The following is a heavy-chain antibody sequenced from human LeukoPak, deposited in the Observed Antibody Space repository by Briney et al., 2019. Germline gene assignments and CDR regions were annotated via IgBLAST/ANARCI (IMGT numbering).Heavy chain of an antibody. CDR3: AKEVGTFTLDY. D-gene: IGHD1-26*01. Sequence: TGGSLRLSCAASGFSSSTYGMHWVRQAPGKGLEWVTVISYDGSDKYYADSVKGRFTISRDNSRNTLYLQMNSLRVEDTAVYYCAKEVGTFTLDYWGQGTLVTVSS. CDR2: ISYDGSDK. J-gene: IGHJ4*02. CDR1: GFSSSTYG. V-gene: IGHV3-30*18.